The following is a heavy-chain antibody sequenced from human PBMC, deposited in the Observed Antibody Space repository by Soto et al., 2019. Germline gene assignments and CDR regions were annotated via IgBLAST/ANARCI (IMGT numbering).Heavy chain of an antibody. D-gene: IGHD4-17*01. CDR2: INQDGSEK. CDR3: ARGLVTKVATPNWYFDL. Sequence: GGSLRLSCAASGFSFGNYWMSWVRQAPGRGLEWVANINQDGSEKSYVDSVRGRFTISRDNAKNSPDLQMNSLRVEDTAVYYCARGLVTKVATPNWYFDLWGRGTLVTVSS. CDR1: GFSFGNYW. V-gene: IGHV3-7*01. J-gene: IGHJ2*01.